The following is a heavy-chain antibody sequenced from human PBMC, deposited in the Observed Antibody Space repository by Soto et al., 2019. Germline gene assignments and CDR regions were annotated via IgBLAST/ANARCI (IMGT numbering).Heavy chain of an antibody. J-gene: IGHJ5*02. Sequence: QVQVVQSGAEVKKPGASVKVSCRASGYTFTNYYMHWVRQAPGQGLQWMGIINPSGGSPTYAQKFQDRVTLTSDTSTSTVYLELSSLRSEDTAVYYCSRGDRTTTLFTPTTGGFADWGQGTLVTVSS. CDR2: INPSGGSP. CDR1: GYTFTNYY. D-gene: IGHD2-8*02. CDR3: SRGDRTTTLFTPTTGGFAD. V-gene: IGHV1-46*01.